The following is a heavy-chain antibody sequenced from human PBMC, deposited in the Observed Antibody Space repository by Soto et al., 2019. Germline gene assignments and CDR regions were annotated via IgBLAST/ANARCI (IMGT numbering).Heavy chain of an antibody. CDR2: ISAYNGDT. J-gene: IGHJ6*02. CDR1: GYIFTNYA. CDR3: ARDGRAFSIFGETMDV. Sequence: GASVKVSCKTSGYIFTNYAINWVRQAPGQGLEWMGWISAYNGDTKYAQRFQGRPTVTTDPSTTTAYMELGSLRSDDTAVYYCARDGRAFSIFGETMDVWGQGTTVTVSS. D-gene: IGHD3-3*01. V-gene: IGHV1-18*01.